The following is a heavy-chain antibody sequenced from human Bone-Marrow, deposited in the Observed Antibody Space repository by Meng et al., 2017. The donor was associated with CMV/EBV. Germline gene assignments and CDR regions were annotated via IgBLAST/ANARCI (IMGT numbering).Heavy chain of an antibody. D-gene: IGHD6-13*01. CDR3: ARTWNSIAAAGTNWFDP. CDR2: INPNSGGT. J-gene: IGHJ5*02. Sequence: ASVKVSCKASGYTFTGYYMHWVRQAPGQGLEWMGWINPNSGGTNYAQKFQGRVTMTRDTSISTAYMELSSLRSEDTAVYYCARTWNSIAAAGTNWFDPWGQGTLVTVSS. CDR1: GYTFTGYY. V-gene: IGHV1-2*02.